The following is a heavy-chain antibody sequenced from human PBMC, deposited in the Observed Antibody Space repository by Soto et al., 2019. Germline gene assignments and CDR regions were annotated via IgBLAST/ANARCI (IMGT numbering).Heavy chain of an antibody. CDR1: GGSISSSSYY. CDR2: SYYSGST. J-gene: IGHJ6*02. V-gene: IGHV4-39*01. Sequence: SETLSLTCTVSGGSISSSSYYWGWIRQPPGKGLEWIGSSYYSGSTYYNPSLKSRVTISVDTSKNQFSLKLSSVTAADTAVYYCARTGHAVEYYYYGMDVWGQGTTVTVSS. CDR3: ARTGHAVEYYYYGMDV.